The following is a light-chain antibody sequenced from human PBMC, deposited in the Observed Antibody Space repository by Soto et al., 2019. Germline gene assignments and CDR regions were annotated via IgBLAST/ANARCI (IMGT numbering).Light chain of an antibody. CDR3: SSYATSNTRQIV. J-gene: IGLJ1*01. CDR1: SSDVGGYNY. Sequence: QSALTQPASVSGSPGQSITISCTGTSSDVGGYNYVSWYQQHPGKAPKFMIYDVSNRPSGVSNRFSGSKSGNTASLTISGFQVEDEADYYCSSYATSNTRQIVFGTGTKVTVL. V-gene: IGLV2-14*01. CDR2: DVS.